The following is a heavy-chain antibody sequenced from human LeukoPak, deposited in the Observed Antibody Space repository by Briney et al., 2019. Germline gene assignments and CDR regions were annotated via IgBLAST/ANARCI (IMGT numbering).Heavy chain of an antibody. Sequence: GRSLRLSCAASGFTFSSYAMHWVRQAPGKGLEWAAVISYDGSNKYYADSVKGRFTISRDNSKNTLYLQMNSLRAEDTAVYYCARSLYCSSTSCFGDRLVYGMDVWGKGTTVTVSS. J-gene: IGHJ6*04. V-gene: IGHV3-30*04. CDR2: ISYDGSNK. CDR1: GFTFSSYA. D-gene: IGHD2-2*01. CDR3: ARSLYCSSTSCFGDRLVYGMDV.